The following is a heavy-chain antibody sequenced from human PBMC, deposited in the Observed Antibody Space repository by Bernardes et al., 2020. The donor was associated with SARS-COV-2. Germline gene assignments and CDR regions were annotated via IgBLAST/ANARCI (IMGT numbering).Heavy chain of an antibody. CDR2: IVVGSGNT. Sequence: SVKVSCKASGFTFTSSAVQWVRQARGQRLEWIGWIVVGSGNTNYAQKFQERVTITRDMSTSTAYMELSSLRSEDTAVYYCAALFHPMTTIYYYMDVWGKGTTVTVSS. J-gene: IGHJ6*03. D-gene: IGHD2-21*02. V-gene: IGHV1-58*01. CDR1: GFTFTSSA. CDR3: AALFHPMTTIYYYMDV.